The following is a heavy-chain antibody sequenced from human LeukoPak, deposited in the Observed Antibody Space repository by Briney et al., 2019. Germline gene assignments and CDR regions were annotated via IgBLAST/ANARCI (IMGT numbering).Heavy chain of an antibody. Sequence: ASVRVSCKASGYIFTAYYIHWVRQAPGQGLEWMGWIKPNNGDTGHAQKFQGRVTMTTDKSSSTVYMDLSRLTIDDTAIYYCARGEPHLGYWGQGTLVTVSS. CDR3: ARGEPHLGY. J-gene: IGHJ4*02. D-gene: IGHD1-26*01. CDR2: IKPNNGDT. CDR1: GYIFTAYY. V-gene: IGHV1-2*02.